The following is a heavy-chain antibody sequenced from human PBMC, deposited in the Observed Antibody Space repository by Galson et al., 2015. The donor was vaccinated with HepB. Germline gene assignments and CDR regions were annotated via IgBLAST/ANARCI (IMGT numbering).Heavy chain of an antibody. J-gene: IGHJ4*02. CDR2: IYYTGSS. CDR3: AGYLVPTMLFDH. V-gene: IGHV4-59*08. D-gene: IGHD5-12*01. Sequence: QVQLQESGPGPVKPWETLSLTCTVSGGSISSYYWSWIRQPPGKGLEWIGYIYYTGSSNYNPSLESRVTMSLDTSKSQFSLKLSSVTAADTAVYYCAGYLVPTMLFDHWGQGTLVTVSS. CDR1: GGSISSYY.